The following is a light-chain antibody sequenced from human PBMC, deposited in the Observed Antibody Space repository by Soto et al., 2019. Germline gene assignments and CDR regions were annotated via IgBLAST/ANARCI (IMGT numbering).Light chain of an antibody. Sequence: DIQMTQSPSSLSASVGDRVTITCRSSQSISTYLSWYQHKPGKAPKLLLLAASSLQSGVPSRFSGSGVGTDFTVTISNLQPEDFATYYCQQRFTTPWTFDQGTKV. CDR3: QQRFTTPWT. CDR1: QSISTY. CDR2: AAS. V-gene: IGKV1-39*01. J-gene: IGKJ1*01.